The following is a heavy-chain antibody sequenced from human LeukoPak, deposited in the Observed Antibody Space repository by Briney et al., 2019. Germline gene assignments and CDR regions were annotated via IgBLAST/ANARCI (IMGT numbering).Heavy chain of an antibody. CDR1: GGSISSYY. CDR2: IYTSGST. J-gene: IGHJ4*02. Sequence: PSETLSLTCIVSGGSISSYYWSWIRQPAGKGLEWIGRIYTSGSTNYNPSLKSRVTMSVDTSQNQFSLKLRSVTAADTAVYYCASSNRCCGWSVDPYYFDYWGQGTLVTVSS. D-gene: IGHD6-19*01. CDR3: ASSNRCCGWSVDPYYFDY. V-gene: IGHV4-4*07.